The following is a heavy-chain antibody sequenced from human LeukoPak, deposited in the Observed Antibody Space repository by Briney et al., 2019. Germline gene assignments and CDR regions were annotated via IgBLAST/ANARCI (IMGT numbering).Heavy chain of an antibody. J-gene: IGHJ6*02. CDR2: IYGGGGT. CDR3: ARGFYVSGSFRGPTYTLDV. Sequence: GGSLRLSCAASGFAVSSNYMSWVRQAPGKGLEWVSVIYGGGGTHYADSVKGRFTISRDSSRNTLFLHMNNLRAEDTAMYYCARGFYVSGSFRGPTYTLDVWGQGTTVTVSS. CDR1: GFAVSSNY. V-gene: IGHV3-53*01. D-gene: IGHD3-10*01.